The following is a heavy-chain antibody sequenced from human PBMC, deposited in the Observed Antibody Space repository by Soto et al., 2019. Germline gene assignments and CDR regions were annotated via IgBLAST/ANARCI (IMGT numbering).Heavy chain of an antibody. J-gene: IGHJ6*02. D-gene: IGHD6-13*01. Sequence: QVQLVESGGGVIQPGRSLRLSCAASGFTLRLHAMHWVRQAPGKGLEWVAQIWYDGSNKYYTDSVKGRFTVSRDDFKNTVFLQMDSLRAEDTAVYYCGRDGQQQTPYALDVWGQGTTVIVSS. CDR3: GRDGQQQTPYALDV. V-gene: IGHV3-33*08. CDR2: IWYDGSNK. CDR1: GFTLRLHA.